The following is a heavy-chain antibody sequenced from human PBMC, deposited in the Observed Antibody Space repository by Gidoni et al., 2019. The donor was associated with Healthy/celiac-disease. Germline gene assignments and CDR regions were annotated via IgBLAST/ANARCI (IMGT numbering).Heavy chain of an antibody. CDR2: INHSGST. V-gene: IGHV4-34*01. CDR3: ARRGGFWSGYYNY. D-gene: IGHD3-3*01. Sequence: QVQLQQWGAGLLKPSETLSLTCAVYGGSFSGYHWSWIRQPPGKGLEWIGEINHSGSTNYNPSRKSRVTISVDTSKNQFSLKLSSVTAADTAVYYCARRGGFWSGYYNYWGQGTLVTVSS. J-gene: IGHJ4*02. CDR1: GGSFSGYH.